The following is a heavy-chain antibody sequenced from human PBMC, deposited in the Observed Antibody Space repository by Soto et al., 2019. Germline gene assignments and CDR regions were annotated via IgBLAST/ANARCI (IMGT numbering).Heavy chain of an antibody. Sequence: GGSLRLSCAASGFTFSSYSMNWVRQAPGKGLEWVSYISSSSSTIYYADSVKGRFTISRDNAKNSLYLQMNSLRDEDTAVYYCARDGSSGYYYYYGMDVWGQGTTVTVSS. CDR3: ARDGSSGYYYYYGMDV. J-gene: IGHJ6*02. CDR1: GFTFSSYS. V-gene: IGHV3-48*02. CDR2: ISSSSSTI.